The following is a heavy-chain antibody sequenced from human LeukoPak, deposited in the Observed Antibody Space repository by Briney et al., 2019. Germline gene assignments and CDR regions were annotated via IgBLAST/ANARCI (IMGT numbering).Heavy chain of an antibody. D-gene: IGHD3-3*01. CDR3: ARQLPRFLEWNPTWYFDY. CDR1: GGSFSGYY. V-gene: IGHV4-34*01. Sequence: SETLSLTCAVYGGSFSGYYWSWIRQPPGKGLEWIGEINHSGSTNYNPSLKSRVTISVDTSKNQFSLKLSSVTAADTAVYYCARQLPRFLEWNPTWYFDYWGQGTLVTVSS. J-gene: IGHJ4*02. CDR2: INHSGST.